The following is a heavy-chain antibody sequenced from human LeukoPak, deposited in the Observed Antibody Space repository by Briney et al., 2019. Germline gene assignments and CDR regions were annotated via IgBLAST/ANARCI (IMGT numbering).Heavy chain of an antibody. CDR3: ARVVTMVGMDV. CDR2: IYYSRST. Sequence: PSETLSLTCTVSGGSISSDGYYWTWIRQHPGKGLEWIGYIYYSRSTYYNPSLKSRLFISADTSENQLSLRLRSVTAADTAVYYCARVVTMVGMDVWGQGNTVTVSS. V-gene: IGHV4-31*03. CDR1: GGSISSDGYY. D-gene: IGHD3-10*01. J-gene: IGHJ6*02.